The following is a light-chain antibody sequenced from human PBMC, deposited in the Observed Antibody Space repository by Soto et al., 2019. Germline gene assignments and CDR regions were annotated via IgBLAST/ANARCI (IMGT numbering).Light chain of an antibody. J-gene: IGKJ3*01. CDR2: AAS. CDR3: QQSYIPPFA. Sequence: DIQMTQSPSSLSASVGDRVTITCRASQSISSYLNWYQQKPGKAPKLLIYAASSLQSGVPSRFSGSGSGTEFTLTIRSLQPEDFATYYCQQSYIPPFAFGPGTKVDIK. CDR1: QSISSY. V-gene: IGKV1-39*01.